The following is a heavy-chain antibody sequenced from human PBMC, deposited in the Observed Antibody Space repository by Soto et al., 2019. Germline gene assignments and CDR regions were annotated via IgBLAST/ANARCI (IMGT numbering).Heavy chain of an antibody. CDR3: AREVIALAGTSFDY. V-gene: IGHV3-48*02. J-gene: IGHJ4*02. Sequence: GGSLRLSCGASGVTFSSYSKNLGRQGPGKGLEWVSYISSSSSTIYYADSVKGRFTISRDNAKNSLYLQMNSLRDEDTAVYYCAREVIALAGTSFDYRGQGTLVTVSS. CDR2: ISSSSSTI. CDR1: GVTFSSYS. D-gene: IGHD6-19*01.